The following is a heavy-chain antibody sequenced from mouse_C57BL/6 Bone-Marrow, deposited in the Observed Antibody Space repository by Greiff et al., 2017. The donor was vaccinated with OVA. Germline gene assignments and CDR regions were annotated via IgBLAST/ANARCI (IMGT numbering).Heavy chain of an antibody. CDR1: GFSLTSYA. J-gene: IGHJ3*01. V-gene: IGHV2-9-1*01. D-gene: IGHD2-3*01. CDR3: ARKILYDGYYAWFAY. CDR2: IWTGGGT. Sequence: QVQLQQSGPGLVAPSQSLSITCTVSGFSLTSYAISWVRQPPGKGLEWLGVIWTGGGTNYNSALKSRLSISKDNSKSQVFLKMNSLQTDDTARYYCARKILYDGYYAWFAYWGQGTLVTVSA.